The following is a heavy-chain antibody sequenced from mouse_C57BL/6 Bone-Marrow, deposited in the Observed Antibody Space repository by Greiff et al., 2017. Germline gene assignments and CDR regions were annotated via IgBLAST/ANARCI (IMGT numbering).Heavy chain of an antibody. D-gene: IGHD1-1*01. CDR2: IYPRSGNT. Sequence: VKLMESGAELARPGASVKLSCKASGYTFTSYGISWVKQRTGQGLEWIGEIYPRSGNTYYNEKFKGKATLTADKSSSTAYMELRSLTSEDSAVYFCARGIYYYGSSYHWYFDVWGTGTTVTVSS. CDR3: ARGIYYYGSSYHWYFDV. J-gene: IGHJ1*03. CDR1: GYTFTSYG. V-gene: IGHV1-81*01.